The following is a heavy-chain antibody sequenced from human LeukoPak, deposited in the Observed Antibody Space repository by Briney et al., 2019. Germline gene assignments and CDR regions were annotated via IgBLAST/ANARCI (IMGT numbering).Heavy chain of an antibody. D-gene: IGHD2-15*01. J-gene: IGHJ3*02. Sequence: GGSLRLSCAASGFTFSSYSINWVRQAPGKGLEWVSSISGSSNYIYYADSVKSRFSVSRDNTKNSLYLQMNSLRVEDTALFYCARRVASANDAFDIWGQGTMVTVSS. CDR2: ISGSSNYI. CDR3: ARRVASANDAFDI. V-gene: IGHV3-21*01. CDR1: GFTFSSYS.